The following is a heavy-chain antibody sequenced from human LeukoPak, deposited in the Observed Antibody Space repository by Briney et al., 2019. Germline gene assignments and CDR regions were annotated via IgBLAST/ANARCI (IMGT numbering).Heavy chain of an antibody. V-gene: IGHV3-23*01. CDR2: ISGSGGST. Sequence: GGXLRLSCAASGFTFSSYAMSWVRQAPGKGLEWASGISGSGGSTYYADSVKGRFTISRDNSKNTLYLQMNSLRAEDTAVYYCAKTGPTVTTPFDYWGQGTLVTVSS. CDR1: GFTFSSYA. CDR3: AKTGPTVTTPFDY. D-gene: IGHD4-17*01. J-gene: IGHJ4*02.